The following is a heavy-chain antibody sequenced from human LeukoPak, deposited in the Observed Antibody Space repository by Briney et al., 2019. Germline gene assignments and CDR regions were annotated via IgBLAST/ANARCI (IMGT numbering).Heavy chain of an antibody. D-gene: IGHD4-17*01. J-gene: IGHJ4*02. CDR3: ARDYGDYQRMGY. V-gene: IGHV1-69*13. CDR1: GGTFSSYA. CDR2: IIPIFGTA. Sequence: ASVKVSCKASGGTFSSYAISWVRQAPGQGLEWMGGIIPIFGTANYAQKFQGRVTITADESTSTAYMELSSLRSEDTAVYYCARDYGDYQRMGYWGQGTLVTVSS.